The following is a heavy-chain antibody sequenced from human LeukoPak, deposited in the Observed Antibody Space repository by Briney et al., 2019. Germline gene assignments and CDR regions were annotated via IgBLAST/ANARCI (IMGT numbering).Heavy chain of an antibody. CDR2: ITGSGGSA. J-gene: IGHJ4*02. CDR1: GFTFSSYA. CDR3: ASLYCSGGSCYNGYYVEY. V-gene: IGHV3-23*01. D-gene: IGHD2-15*01. Sequence: GGSLRLPCAASGFTFSSYAMRWVPQAPGKGLEWVSGITGSGGSAYYADSVKGRFTISRDNSQNTLYLQMDSLRAADTAVYFCASLYCSGGSCYNGYYVEYWGQGSLVTVSS.